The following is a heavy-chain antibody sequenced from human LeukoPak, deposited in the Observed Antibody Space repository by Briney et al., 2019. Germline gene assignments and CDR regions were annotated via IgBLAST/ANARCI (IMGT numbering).Heavy chain of an antibody. CDR1: GFTFRNYW. D-gene: IGHD2-21*01. Sequence: GGSLRLSCVASGFTFRNYWMTWVRQAPGKGLEWVANINQEGNDTYYVDSVKGRFTISRDNTKNSLFLQMNSLRAEDTAVYYCVVTRTRGDHWGQGTLVTVSS. CDR2: INQEGNDT. CDR3: VVTRTRGDH. V-gene: IGHV3-7*03. J-gene: IGHJ1*01.